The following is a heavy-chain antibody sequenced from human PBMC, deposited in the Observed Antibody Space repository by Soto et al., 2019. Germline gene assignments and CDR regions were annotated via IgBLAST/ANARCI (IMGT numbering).Heavy chain of an antibody. CDR3: ARDPGTTRFDY. D-gene: IGHD1-1*01. CDR1: GFTFSTHS. J-gene: IGHJ4*02. CDR2: ISSSGSSI. Sequence: GSLRLSCAASGFTFSTHSMNWVRQAPGKGLEWVSYISSSGSSIYYADSVEGRFTISRDNAKNSLYLQMNSLRGEDTAVYYCARDPGTTRFDYWGQGTLVTVSS. V-gene: IGHV3-48*01.